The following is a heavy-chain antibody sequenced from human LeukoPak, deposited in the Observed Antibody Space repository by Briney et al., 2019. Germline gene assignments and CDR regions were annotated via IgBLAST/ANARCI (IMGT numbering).Heavy chain of an antibody. Sequence: GGSLRLSCAASGFTFSSYGMHWVRQAPGKGLEWVAFIRYDGSNKYYADSVKGRFTISRDNSKNTLYLQMNSLRAEDTAVYYCARDLGEFWFDPWGQGTLVTVSS. J-gene: IGHJ5*02. CDR2: IRYDGSNK. CDR3: ARDLGEFWFDP. V-gene: IGHV3-30*02. CDR1: GFTFSSYG. D-gene: IGHD3-10*01.